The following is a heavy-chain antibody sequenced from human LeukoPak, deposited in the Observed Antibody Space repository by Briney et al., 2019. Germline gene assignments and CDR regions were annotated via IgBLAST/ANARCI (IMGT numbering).Heavy chain of an antibody. Sequence: ASVKVSCKASGYTFTSYYMHWVRQAPGQGLEWMGIINPGGGSTSYAQKLQGRVTMTTDTSTSTAYMELRSLRSDDTAVYYCARDYYDSPDYWGQGTLVTVSS. J-gene: IGHJ4*02. CDR1: GYTFTSYY. D-gene: IGHD3-22*01. V-gene: IGHV1-46*01. CDR2: INPGGGST. CDR3: ARDYYDSPDY.